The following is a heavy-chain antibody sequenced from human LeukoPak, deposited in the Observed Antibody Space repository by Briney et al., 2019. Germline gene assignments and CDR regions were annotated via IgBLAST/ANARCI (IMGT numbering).Heavy chain of an antibody. CDR1: GVSFSGYY. Sequence: PSETLSHTCVVYGVSFSGYYWSWIRQPPGKGLEWIGEINHSGSTNYNPSLKSRVTISVDTSKNQFSLKLRSVTAADTAVYYCARTRWLQSLFDYWGQGTLVTVSS. J-gene: IGHJ4*02. D-gene: IGHD5-24*01. V-gene: IGHV4-34*01. CDR3: ARTRWLQSLFDY. CDR2: INHSGST.